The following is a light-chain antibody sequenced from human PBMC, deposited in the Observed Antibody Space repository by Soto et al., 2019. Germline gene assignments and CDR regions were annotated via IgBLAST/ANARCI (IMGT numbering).Light chain of an antibody. J-gene: IGKJ4*01. CDR3: QQRSNWPPVT. V-gene: IGKV3-11*01. CDR1: QSVSRN. CDR2: DAS. Sequence: EIVMTQSPATLSVSPGERATLACMASQSVSRNLAWYQQRPGQAPRLLIYDASNRATGIPARFSGSGSGTDFTLTISSLEPEDFAVYYCQQRSNWPPVTFGGGTKVDIK.